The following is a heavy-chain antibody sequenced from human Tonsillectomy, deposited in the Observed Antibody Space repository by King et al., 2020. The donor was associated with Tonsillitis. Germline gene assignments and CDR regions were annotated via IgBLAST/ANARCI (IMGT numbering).Heavy chain of an antibody. Sequence: VQLVESGGGVVQPGRSLRLSCTCSGFHFSNCPLHLVRPAPGKGLEWGGVMSSGGRRKCYVDSLKGRFTLSRDNSKNTGLLRMNSLRLEDTAVYYCARNPQRQLMPDYFDYWGQGTLVTVSS. J-gene: IGHJ4*01. D-gene: IGHD6-13*01. CDR2: MSSGGRRK. V-gene: IGHV3-30*04. CDR1: GFHFSNCP. CDR3: ARNPQRQLMPDYFDY.